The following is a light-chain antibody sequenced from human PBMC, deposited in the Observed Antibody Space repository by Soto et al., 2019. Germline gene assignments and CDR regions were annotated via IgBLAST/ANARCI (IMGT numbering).Light chain of an antibody. Sequence: QSVLTQPASVSGSPGQSITISCTGTSSDVGGYEYVSWYQQHPGKAPKLMIYEVSNRPSGVSHRFSGSKSGNTASLTISGLQAEDEADYYCSSYTADNTYVFGTGTKLTVL. V-gene: IGLV2-14*01. CDR2: EVS. CDR3: SSYTADNTYV. CDR1: SSDVGGYEY. J-gene: IGLJ1*01.